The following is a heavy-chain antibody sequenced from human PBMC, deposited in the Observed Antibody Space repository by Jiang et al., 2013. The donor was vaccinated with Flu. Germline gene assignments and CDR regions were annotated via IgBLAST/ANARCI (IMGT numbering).Heavy chain of an antibody. CDR1: GYTFTSYA. CDR2: INTNTGNP. D-gene: IGHD6-13*01. J-gene: IGHJ6*02. Sequence: VSCKTSGYTFTSYALNWVRQAPGQGLEWMGWINTNTGNPTFAQGFTGRFVFSLDTSVSTAYLQISSLKAEDTAVYYCARGIAAAGSNYYYGMDVWGQGTTVTVSS. V-gene: IGHV7-4-1*02. CDR3: ARGIAAAGSNYYYGMDV.